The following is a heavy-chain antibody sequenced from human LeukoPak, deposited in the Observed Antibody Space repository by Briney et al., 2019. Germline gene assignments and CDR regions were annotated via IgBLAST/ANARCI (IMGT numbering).Heavy chain of an antibody. Sequence: GALVKVSCKASGGTFSSYAISWVRQAPGQGLEWMGRIIPIFGTANYAQKFQGRVTITADESTSTAYMELSSLRSEDTAVYYCARMTPRGYSYGTFFDYWGQGTLVTVSS. V-gene: IGHV1-69*13. CDR2: IIPIFGTA. D-gene: IGHD5-18*01. J-gene: IGHJ4*02. CDR1: GGTFSSYA. CDR3: ARMTPRGYSYGTFFDY.